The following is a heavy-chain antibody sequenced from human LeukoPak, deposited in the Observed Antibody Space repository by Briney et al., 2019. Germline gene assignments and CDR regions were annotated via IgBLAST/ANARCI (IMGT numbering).Heavy chain of an antibody. CDR1: GGSISSSSFY. J-gene: IGHJ3*02. CDR3: ATGRYYYDSSGQFVPSRFDI. D-gene: IGHD3-22*01. CDR2: VYYSGST. V-gene: IGHV4-39*01. Sequence: SETLSLTCTVSGGSISSSSFYWGWIRQPPGKGLEWIASVYYSGSTYYNPSLKSRVTISVDTSKNQFSLNLSSVTASDTAVHYCATGRYYYDSSGQFVPSRFDIWGQGTMVTVSS.